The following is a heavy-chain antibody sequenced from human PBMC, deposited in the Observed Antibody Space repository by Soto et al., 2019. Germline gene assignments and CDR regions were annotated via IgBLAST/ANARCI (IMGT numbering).Heavy chain of an antibody. D-gene: IGHD6-13*01. CDR2: IYSGGST. Sequence: EVQLVESGGGLVQPGGSLRLSCAASGFTVSSNYMSWVRQAPGKGLEWVSVIYSGGSTYYADSVKGRFTISRHNSKNTMYLQMNSLRAEDTAVYYCARVMRIEAAGLYYYYYYMDVWGKGTTVTVSS. V-gene: IGHV3-53*04. CDR3: ARVMRIEAAGLYYYYYYMDV. CDR1: GFTVSSNY. J-gene: IGHJ6*03.